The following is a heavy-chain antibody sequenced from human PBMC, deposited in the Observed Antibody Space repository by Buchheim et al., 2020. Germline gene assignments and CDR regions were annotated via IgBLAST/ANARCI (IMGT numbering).Heavy chain of an antibody. V-gene: IGHV3-30*18. Sequence: QVQLVESGGGVVQPGRSLRLSCAASGFTFSSYGMHWVRQAPGKGLEWVAVISYDGSNKYYADSVQGRFTISRDNSKNTLYLQMNSLRAEDTAVYYCAKDGIAARRLSNYYGMDVWGQGTT. CDR3: AKDGIAARRLSNYYGMDV. CDR1: GFTFSSYG. CDR2: ISYDGSNK. D-gene: IGHD6-6*01. J-gene: IGHJ6*02.